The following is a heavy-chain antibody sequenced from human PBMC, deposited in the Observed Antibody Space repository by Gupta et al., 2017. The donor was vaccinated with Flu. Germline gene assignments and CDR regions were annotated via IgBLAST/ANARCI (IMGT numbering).Heavy chain of an antibody. J-gene: IGHJ5*02. CDR1: GYNFTDFY. Sequence: ASGYNFTDFYLHWGRQAPGQGLEWVGRINPKSGGTNFAQKFQGRVTMTRDTSINTAYMDLSRLKSDDTAVYYCAKVGYCRGVSCYAWGQGTLVTVSS. CDR2: INPKSGGT. V-gene: IGHV1-2*06. D-gene: IGHD2-15*01. CDR3: AKVGYCRGVSCYA.